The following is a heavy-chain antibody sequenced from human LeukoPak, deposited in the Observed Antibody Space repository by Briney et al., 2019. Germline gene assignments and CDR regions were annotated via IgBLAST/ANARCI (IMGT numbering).Heavy chain of an antibody. CDR3: AKGSGSYLSPLYYFDY. CDR1: GFTFSRYS. D-gene: IGHD1-26*01. J-gene: IGHJ4*02. CDR2: ISSSSSYI. Sequence: GGSLRLSCAASGFTFSRYSMNWVRQAPGKGLEWVSSISSSSSYIYYADSVKGRFTISRDNAKNSLYLQMNSLRAEDTAVYYCAKGSGSYLSPLYYFDYWGQGTLVTVSS. V-gene: IGHV3-21*04.